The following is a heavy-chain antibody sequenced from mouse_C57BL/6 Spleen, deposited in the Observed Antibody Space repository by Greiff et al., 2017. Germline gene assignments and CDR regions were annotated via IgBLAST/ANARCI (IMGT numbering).Heavy chain of an antibody. J-gene: IGHJ2*01. CDR3: TPYDVYFDY. CDR1: GFNNKDDY. Sequence: VQLQQSGAEFVRPGASVKLSCTASGFNNKDDYMHWVKQRPEKGLEWIGWIDPENGYTEYASKFQGTATITADTASNTDYLHLSSLTSEDTAGYYFTPYDVYFDYGGQGTTLTVSS. V-gene: IGHV14-4*01. D-gene: IGHD2-3*01. CDR2: IDPENGYT.